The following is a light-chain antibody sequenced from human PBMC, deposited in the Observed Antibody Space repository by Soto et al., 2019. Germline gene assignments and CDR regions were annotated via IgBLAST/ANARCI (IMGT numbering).Light chain of an antibody. CDR3: LQDYGDSWT. CDR1: RAVGSD. J-gene: IGKJ1*01. V-gene: IGKV1-6*01. Sequence: TQMTQSPLSLSSSVGEKIIITCRASRAVGSDVSWYQQKPGQAPKLVIYAASNLYTGVPSRFSGRRSGTEFTLTISSLQPEDFASYYCLQDYGDSWTFGQGTKVEIE. CDR2: AAS.